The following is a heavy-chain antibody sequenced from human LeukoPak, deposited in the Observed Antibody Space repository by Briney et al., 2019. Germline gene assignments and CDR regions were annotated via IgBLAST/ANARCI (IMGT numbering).Heavy chain of an antibody. CDR3: ARVPAAIRNFDY. D-gene: IGHD2-2*01. CDR1: GFTFSSYA. V-gene: IGHV3-23*01. CDR2: ISGSAGTT. Sequence: GGSLRLSCAASGFTFSSYAMNWVRQAPGKGLEWVSAISGSAGTTYYADSVKGRFTISRDNSKNTLYLQMNSLRAEDTAVYYCARVPAAIRNFDYWGQGTLVTVSS. J-gene: IGHJ4*02.